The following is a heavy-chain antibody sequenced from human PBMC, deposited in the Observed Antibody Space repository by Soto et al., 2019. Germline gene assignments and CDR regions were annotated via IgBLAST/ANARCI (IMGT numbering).Heavy chain of an antibody. CDR1: GFTFSSYW. V-gene: IGHV3-74*01. CDR3: ARDFLSGSLDC. CDR2: INSDGSST. J-gene: IGHJ4*02. Sequence: HPGGSLRLSCAASGFTFSSYWLHWVRQAPGKGLVWVSRINSDGSSTSYADSVKGRFTISRDNAKNTLYLQMNSLRAEDTAVYYCARDFLSGSLDCWGQGTLVTVSS. D-gene: IGHD2-15*01.